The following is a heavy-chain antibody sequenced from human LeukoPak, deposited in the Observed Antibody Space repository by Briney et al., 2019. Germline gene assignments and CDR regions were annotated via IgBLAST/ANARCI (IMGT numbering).Heavy chain of an antibody. D-gene: IGHD6-13*01. CDR3: ASQQQFLPGIRY. CDR2: IKQDGSEK. CDR1: GFTFSNYW. V-gene: IGHV3-7*01. Sequence: GGSLRLSCAASGFTFSNYWMSWVRQAPGKGLEWVANIKQDGSEKYYVDSVKGRFTISRDNVKNSLYLQMNSLRAEDTAVYYCASQQQFLPGIRYWGQGTLVTVSS. J-gene: IGHJ4*02.